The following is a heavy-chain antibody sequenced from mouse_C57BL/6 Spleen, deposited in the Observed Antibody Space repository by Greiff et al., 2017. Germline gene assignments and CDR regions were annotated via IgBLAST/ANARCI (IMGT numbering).Heavy chain of an antibody. D-gene: IGHD2-3*01. CDR2: ISRGSSTI. J-gene: IGHJ2*01. Sequence: EVKVVESGGGLVKPGGSLKLSCAASGFTFSDYGMHWVRQAPEKGLEWVAYISRGSSTINYADTVKGRFTISGDNAKNTLFLQMTSLRSEDTAMYYCARKDGYYVDYWGQGTTLTVSS. CDR1: GFTFSDYG. V-gene: IGHV5-17*01. CDR3: ARKDGYYVDY.